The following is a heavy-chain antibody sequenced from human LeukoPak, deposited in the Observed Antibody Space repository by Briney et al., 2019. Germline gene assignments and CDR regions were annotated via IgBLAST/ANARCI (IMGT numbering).Heavy chain of an antibody. Sequence: GGSLRLSCAASGFTFSSYAMSWVRQAPGKGLEWVSFISSDSSYIDYADSVKGRFTISRDNAKNSLYLQMNSLRVEDTAVYYCAGDPQSGIPYWGQGSLVTVSS. D-gene: IGHD1-26*01. CDR3: AGDPQSGIPY. J-gene: IGHJ4*02. CDR2: ISSDSSYI. CDR1: GFTFSSYA. V-gene: IGHV3-21*01.